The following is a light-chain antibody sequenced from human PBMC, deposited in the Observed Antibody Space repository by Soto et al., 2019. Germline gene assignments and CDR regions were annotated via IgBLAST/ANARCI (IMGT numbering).Light chain of an antibody. V-gene: IGLV2-11*01. CDR3: CSYSGTCTPVV. CDR1: SSDVGSSNF. Sequence: QSALTQPRSVSGSPGQSVAISCTGTSSDVGSSNFVSWYQQHPGKAPKLMIYDVTARPSGVPDSFSASKSGNTASLTISGLQAEDEADDYCCSYSGTCTPVVFGGGTKLTVL. J-gene: IGLJ2*01. CDR2: DVT.